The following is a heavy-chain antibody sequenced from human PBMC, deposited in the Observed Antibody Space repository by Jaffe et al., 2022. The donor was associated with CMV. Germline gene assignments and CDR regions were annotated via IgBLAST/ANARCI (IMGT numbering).Heavy chain of an antibody. CDR3: ARGDYYYDTIGPLRY. CDR2: IYYSGST. J-gene: IGHJ4*02. D-gene: IGHD3-22*01. Sequence: QLQLQESGPGLVKPSETLSLTCTVSGGSISSSSYYWGWIRQPPGKGLEWIGSIYYSGSTYYNPSLKSRVTISVDTSKNQFSLKLSSVTAADTAVYYCARGDYYYDTIGPLRYWGQGTLVTVSS. V-gene: IGHV4-39*01. CDR1: GGSISSSSYY.